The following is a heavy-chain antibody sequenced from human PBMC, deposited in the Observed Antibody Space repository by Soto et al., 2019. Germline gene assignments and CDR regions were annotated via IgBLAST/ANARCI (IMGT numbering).Heavy chain of an antibody. D-gene: IGHD2-15*01. Sequence: SETLSLTCTVSGGSISRNYWSWIRQPPGKGLEWIGYIYYSGSTNYNPSLKSRVTISIDTSKNQFSLNLSSVSAADTAVYYCATADIAVLPPGSLDIWGRGTMVTVSS. CDR2: IYYSGST. V-gene: IGHV4-59*01. J-gene: IGHJ3*02. CDR1: GGSISRNY. CDR3: ATADIAVLPPGSLDI.